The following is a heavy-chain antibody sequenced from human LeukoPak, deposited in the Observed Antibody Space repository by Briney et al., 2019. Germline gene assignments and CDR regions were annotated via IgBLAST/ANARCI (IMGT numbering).Heavy chain of an antibody. CDR1: GFTFSSYS. Sequence: PGGSLRLSCAASGFTFSSYSMNWVRQAPGKGLGWISYISSISSPIYYADSVKGRFTVSRDNAKNSLYLQMNGLRDEDTAVYYCAKDWRGYRNGADDWGQGTLVTVSS. D-gene: IGHD5-18*01. J-gene: IGHJ4*02. CDR2: ISSISSPI. CDR3: AKDWRGYRNGADD. V-gene: IGHV3-48*02.